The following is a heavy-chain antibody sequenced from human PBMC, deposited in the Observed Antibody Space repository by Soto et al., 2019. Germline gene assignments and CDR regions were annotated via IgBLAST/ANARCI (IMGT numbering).Heavy chain of an antibody. CDR3: TRRAGYIDY. V-gene: IGHV5-51*01. J-gene: IGHJ4*02. CDR2: VYPGDPDT. D-gene: IGHD6-13*01. Sequence: GESLKISCKASGYSLSIYWIGWVRQTPGKGLEWMGIVYPGDPDTRYSPSFRGQVTISVDNSIRTAYLQWSSLKASDTAIYYCTRRAGYIDYWGQGTLVTVSS. CDR1: GYSLSIYW.